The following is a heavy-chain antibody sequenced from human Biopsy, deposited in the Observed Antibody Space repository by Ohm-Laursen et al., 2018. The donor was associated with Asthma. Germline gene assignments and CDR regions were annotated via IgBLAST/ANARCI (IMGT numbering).Heavy chain of an antibody. CDR2: IYKSGQV. Sequence: TLSLTCTVSGGSISSNFYYWGWIRQPPGKGLEWIGNIYKSGQVYYNLSLKSRVTISVDTSKNQFSLQLRSVTAADTAVYYCARAGQCSSTSCYNPGWFDPWGQGTLVTVSS. V-gene: IGHV4-39*07. CDR3: ARAGQCSSTSCYNPGWFDP. D-gene: IGHD2-2*01. CDR1: GGSISSNFYY. J-gene: IGHJ5*02.